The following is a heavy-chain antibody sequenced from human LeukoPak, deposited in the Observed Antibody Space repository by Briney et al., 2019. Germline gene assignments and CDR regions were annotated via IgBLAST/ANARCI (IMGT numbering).Heavy chain of an antibody. CDR2: IYQSGST. CDR1: GGSISSGGYS. Sequence: PSETLSLTCAVSGGSISSGGYSWSWIRQPPGKGLEWIGYIYQSGSTYYNPSLKSRVTISVDRSKNQFSLKLSSVTAADTAVYYCAHGDRGTNYFDYWGQGTLVTVSS. D-gene: IGHD3-10*01. J-gene: IGHJ4*02. V-gene: IGHV4-30-2*01. CDR3: AHGDRGTNYFDY.